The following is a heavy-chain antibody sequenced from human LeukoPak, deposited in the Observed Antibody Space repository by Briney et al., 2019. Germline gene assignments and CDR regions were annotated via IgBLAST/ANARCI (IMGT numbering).Heavy chain of an antibody. CDR1: GFPFSSYA. CDR2: ISGSGGST. V-gene: IGHV3-23*01. D-gene: IGHD1-26*01. J-gene: IGHJ6*02. CDR3: AKEDEGGSYHYYYYYGMDV. Sequence: PGGSLRLSCAASGFPFSSYAMSWVRQAPGKGLEWVSAISGSGGSTYYADSVKGRFTISRDNSKNTLYLQMNSLRAEDTAVYYCAKEDEGGSYHYYYYYGMDVWGHGTTVTVSS.